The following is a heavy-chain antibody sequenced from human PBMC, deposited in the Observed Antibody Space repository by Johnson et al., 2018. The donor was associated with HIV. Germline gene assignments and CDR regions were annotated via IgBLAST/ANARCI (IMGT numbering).Heavy chain of an antibody. D-gene: IGHD1-26*01. CDR1: GFTFSHNW. CDR3: ARVRWELPDDAFDI. J-gene: IGHJ3*02. CDR2: INHDVSAI. Sequence: VQLVESGGDLVQPGGSLRLSCIGSGFTFSHNWMSWVRQAPGKGPEWVANINHDVSAIHYVDSVKGRFTISRDNAKRSLFLQMNSLRAEDTAVYYCARVRWELPDDAFDIWGQGTMVTVSS. V-gene: IGHV3-7*01.